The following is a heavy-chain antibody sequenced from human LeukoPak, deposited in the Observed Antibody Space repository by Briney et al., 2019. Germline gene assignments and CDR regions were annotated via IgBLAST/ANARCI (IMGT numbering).Heavy chain of an antibody. CDR2: ISYSGST. J-gene: IGHJ4*02. CDR1: RGSISKYY. Sequence: SETLSLTCIVSRGSISKYYWSWIRQSPGKGLEWIGYISYSGSTKYNPSFKSRVTMSVDTSKNQFSLKLSSVTAADTAVYYCARVGDYGPYYFDYWGQGTLVTVSS. CDR3: ARVGDYGPYYFDY. D-gene: IGHD4-17*01. V-gene: IGHV4-59*12.